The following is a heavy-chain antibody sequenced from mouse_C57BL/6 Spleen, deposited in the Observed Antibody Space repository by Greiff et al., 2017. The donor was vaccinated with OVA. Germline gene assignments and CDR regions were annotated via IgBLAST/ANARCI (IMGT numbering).Heavy chain of an antibody. CDR2: IHPNSGST. D-gene: IGHD2-4*01. CDR3: ARDDYGSPGFAY. J-gene: IGHJ3*01. Sequence: VQLQQPGAELVKPGASVKLSCKASGYTFTSYWMHWVKQRPGQGLEWIGMIHPNSGSTNYNEKFKSKATLTVDKSSSTAYMQLSSLTSEDSAVYYCARDDYGSPGFAYWGQGTLVTVSA. CDR1: GYTFTSYW. V-gene: IGHV1-64*01.